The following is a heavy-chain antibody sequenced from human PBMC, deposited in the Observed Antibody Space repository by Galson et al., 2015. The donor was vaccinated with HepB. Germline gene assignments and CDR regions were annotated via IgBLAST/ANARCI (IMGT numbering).Heavy chain of an antibody. CDR1: GFTFSSYA. Sequence: SLRLSCAASGFTFSSYAMHWVRQAPDKGLEWVAVISYDGSNKYYADSVKGRFTISRDNSKNTLYLQMNSLRAEDTAVYYCARSRSGYSYGLHWFDPWGQGTLVTVSS. V-gene: IGHV3-30*04. D-gene: IGHD5-18*01. J-gene: IGHJ5*02. CDR2: ISYDGSNK. CDR3: ARSRSGYSYGLHWFDP.